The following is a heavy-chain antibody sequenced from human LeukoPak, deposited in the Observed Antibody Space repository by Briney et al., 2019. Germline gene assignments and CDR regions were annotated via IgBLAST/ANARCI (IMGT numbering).Heavy chain of an antibody. CDR2: ISYDGSNK. CDR1: GGTFSSYG. D-gene: IGHD3-3*01. J-gene: IGHJ4*02. V-gene: IGHV3-30*18. CDR3: AKDLNYDFWSGLGN. Sequence: PGGSLRLSCAASGGTFSSYGMHWVRQAPGKGLEWVAVISYDGSNKYYADSVKGRFTISRDNSKNTLYLQINSLRAEDTAVYYCAKDLNYDFWSGLGNWGQGTLVTVSS.